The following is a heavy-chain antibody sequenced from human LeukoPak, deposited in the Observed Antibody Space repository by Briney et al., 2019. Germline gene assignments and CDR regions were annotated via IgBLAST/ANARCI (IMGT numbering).Heavy chain of an antibody. V-gene: IGHV1-18*01. CDR1: GFTFTSSA. D-gene: IGHD6-13*01. J-gene: IGHJ6*02. Sequence: GTSVKVSCKASGFTFTSSAVQWVRQAPGQGLEWMGWISAYNGNTNYAQKLQGRVTMTTDTSTSTAYMELRSLRSDDTAVYYCARERYAYQQLVPYYGMDVWGQGTTVTVSS. CDR2: ISAYNGNT. CDR3: ARERYAYQQLVPYYGMDV.